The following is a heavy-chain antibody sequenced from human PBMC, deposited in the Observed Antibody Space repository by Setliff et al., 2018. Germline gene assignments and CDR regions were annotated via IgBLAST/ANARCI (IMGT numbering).Heavy chain of an antibody. V-gene: IGHV4-39*02. CDR2: IFWSGTT. CDR1: GGSITSSSYY. CDR3: ARDYYDSRGSYAFDI. Sequence: SETLSLTCTVSGGSITSSSYYWGWVRQPPGKGLEWIGTIFWSGTTYYNPSLNSRGTISVDTSRDQFSLRLSSVTAADTAMYYCARDYYDSRGSYAFDIWGQGTVVTVSS. D-gene: IGHD3-22*01. J-gene: IGHJ3*02.